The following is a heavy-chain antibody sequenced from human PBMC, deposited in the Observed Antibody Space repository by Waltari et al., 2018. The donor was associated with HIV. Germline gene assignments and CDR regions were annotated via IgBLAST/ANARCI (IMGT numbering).Heavy chain of an antibody. J-gene: IGHJ4*02. Sequence: EVQLVESGGGLVQPGGSLRLSCAASGFTFSSYWMSWVRQAPGKGLEWVAKIKQDGSEKYYVDSVKGRFTISRDNAKNSLYLQMNSLRAEDTAVYYCAREGSRECFDYWGQGTLVTVSS. D-gene: IGHD1-26*01. CDR2: IKQDGSEK. CDR1: GFTFSSYW. V-gene: IGHV3-7*01. CDR3: AREGSRECFDY.